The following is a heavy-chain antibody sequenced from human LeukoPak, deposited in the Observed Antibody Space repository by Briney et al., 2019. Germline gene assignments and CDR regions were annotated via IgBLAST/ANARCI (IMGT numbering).Heavy chain of an antibody. V-gene: IGHV4-34*01. Sequence: SETLSLTCAVYGGSFSGYYWSWIRQPPGKELEWIGEINHSGSTNYNPSLKSRVTISVDTSKNQFSLKLNSVTAADTAVYYCARDGGNLNSDYWGKGTLVTVSS. CDR1: GGSFSGYY. CDR2: INHSGST. J-gene: IGHJ4*02. D-gene: IGHD4-23*01. CDR3: ARDGGNLNSDY.